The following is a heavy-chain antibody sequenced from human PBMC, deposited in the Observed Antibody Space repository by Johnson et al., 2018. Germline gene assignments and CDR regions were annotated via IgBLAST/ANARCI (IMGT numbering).Heavy chain of an antibody. J-gene: IGHJ6*02. V-gene: IGHV3-23*04. D-gene: IGHD3-3*01. CDR2: ISGSTSST. Sequence: VQLVQSGGGLVQPGGSLRLSCAASGFTFSTYALSWVRQAPGTGLEWVSSISGSTSSTFYTDSVQGRFTISSDNSKNTLFLQMNSLRAEDTAVYYCAKGMVAVGYSDFWSGPGYTMDAWGQGTTVTVSS. CDR3: AKGMVAVGYSDFWSGPGYTMDA. CDR1: GFTFSTYA.